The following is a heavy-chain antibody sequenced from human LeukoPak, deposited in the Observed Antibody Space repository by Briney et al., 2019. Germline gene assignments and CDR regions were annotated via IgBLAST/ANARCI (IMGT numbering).Heavy chain of an antibody. CDR2: IYHSGST. CDR1: GGSISTYY. CDR3: ARGHDYGDPFDC. D-gene: IGHD4-17*01. V-gene: IGHV4-59*01. Sequence: SETLSLTCSVSGGSISTYYWNWIRQPPGKGLEWIGYIYHSGSTKYNPSLKSRVTISVDTSKNKFSLKLTSVTAADTAVYYCARGHDYGDPFDCWGQGTLVTVSS. J-gene: IGHJ4*02.